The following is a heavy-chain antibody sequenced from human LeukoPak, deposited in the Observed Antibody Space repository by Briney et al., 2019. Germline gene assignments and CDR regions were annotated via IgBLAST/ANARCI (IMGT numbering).Heavy chain of an antibody. CDR3: AKDTRSGYYDSHFDY. CDR2: ISGSGGST. V-gene: IGHV3-23*01. Sequence: GGSLRLSCAASGFTFSSYWMSWVRQAPGKGLEWVSAISGSGGSTYYADSVKGRFTISRDNSKNTVYLQMNGMRAEDTAVYYCAKDTRSGYYDSHFDYWGQGTLVTVSS. CDR1: GFTFSSYW. D-gene: IGHD3-3*01. J-gene: IGHJ4*02.